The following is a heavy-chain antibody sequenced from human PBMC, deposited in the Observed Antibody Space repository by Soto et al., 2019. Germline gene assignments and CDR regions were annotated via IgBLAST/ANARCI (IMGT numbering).Heavy chain of an antibody. J-gene: IGHJ4*02. CDR1: GFTFSSYS. D-gene: IGHD3-9*01. Sequence: GGSLRLSCAASGFTFSSYSMNWVRQAPGKGLEWVSSISSSSSYIYYADSVKGRFTISRDNAKNSLYLQMNSLRAEDTAVYYCARDPLGDYDILTGRFDYWGQGTLVTVSS. CDR2: ISSSSSYI. CDR3: ARDPLGDYDILTGRFDY. V-gene: IGHV3-21*01.